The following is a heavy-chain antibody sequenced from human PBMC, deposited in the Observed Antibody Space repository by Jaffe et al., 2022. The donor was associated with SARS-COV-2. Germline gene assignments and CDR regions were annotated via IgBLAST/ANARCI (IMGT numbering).Heavy chain of an antibody. V-gene: IGHV3-66*02. J-gene: IGHJ6*02. D-gene: IGHD4-17*01. CDR1: GFVVSSNF. Sequence: EVQLVESGGRLVQPGGSLRLSCAASGFVVSSNFVTWVRQAPGQGLEWVATFYSAGKTYYADSVKGRFTVSRDNSNNTLNLQMNSLRPDDTAVYYCARVPTVSSDYYPMDVWGQGTTVTVSS. CDR3: ARVPTVSSDYYPMDV. CDR2: FYSAGKT.